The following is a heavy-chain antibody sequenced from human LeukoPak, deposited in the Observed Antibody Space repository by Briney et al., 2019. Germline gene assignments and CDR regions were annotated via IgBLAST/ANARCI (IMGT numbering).Heavy chain of an antibody. CDR1: GYTFTSYG. V-gene: IGHV1-18*01. Sequence: ASVKVSCKASGYTFTSYGISWVRQAPGQWLEWMGWISAYNGNTNYAQKLQGRVTMTTDTSTSTAYMELRSLRSDDTAVYYCARDRWSSSSSEGTLDIWGQGTMVTVSS. J-gene: IGHJ3*02. D-gene: IGHD6-6*01. CDR3: ARDRWSSSSSEGTLDI. CDR2: ISAYNGNT.